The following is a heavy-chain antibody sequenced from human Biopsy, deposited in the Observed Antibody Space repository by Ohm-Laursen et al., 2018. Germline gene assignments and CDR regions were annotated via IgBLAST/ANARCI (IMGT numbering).Heavy chain of an antibody. CDR1: SYTFTDYN. CDR3: AIDGNDFLTDYLKIDQ. CDR2: INPKSGGT. V-gene: IGHV1-2*02. D-gene: IGHD3-9*01. Sequence: ASVKVSCMASSYTFTDYNIHWVRQAPGQGLEWMGWINPKSGGTHYLEKFRGRVTMTRDTSISTAYMEVSSLRSDDTAVYYCAIDGNDFLTDYLKIDQWGQGTLVTVSS. J-gene: IGHJ4*02.